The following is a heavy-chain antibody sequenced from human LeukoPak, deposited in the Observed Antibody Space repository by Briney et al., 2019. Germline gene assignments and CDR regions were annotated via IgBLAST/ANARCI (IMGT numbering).Heavy chain of an antibody. J-gene: IGHJ3*02. V-gene: IGHV3-9*03. CDR2: ISWNSGSI. Sequence: PGGSLRLSRAASGFTFDDYAMHWVRQAPGKGLEWVSGISWNSGSIGYADSVKGRFTISRDNAKNSLYLQMNSLRAEDMALYYCAKDLGYCSGGSCSGAAFDIWGQGTMVTVSS. CDR3: AKDLGYCSGGSCSGAAFDI. D-gene: IGHD2-15*01. CDR1: GFTFDDYA.